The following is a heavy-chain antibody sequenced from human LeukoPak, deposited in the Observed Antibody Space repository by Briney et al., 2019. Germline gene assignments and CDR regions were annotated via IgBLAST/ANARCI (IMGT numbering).Heavy chain of an antibody. D-gene: IGHD6-13*01. J-gene: IGHJ6*03. CDR3: ATLITAAASDHYMDV. V-gene: IGHV4-39*01. Sequence: SETLSLTCIVSGGSISSSNYYWGWVRQPPGKGLEWIGSMYFSGNTYYNPSLKSRVTISVDTSKNQFSLKLTSVTAADTAVYYCATLITAAASDHYMDVWGKGTTVTVSS. CDR2: MYFSGNT. CDR1: GGSISSSNYY.